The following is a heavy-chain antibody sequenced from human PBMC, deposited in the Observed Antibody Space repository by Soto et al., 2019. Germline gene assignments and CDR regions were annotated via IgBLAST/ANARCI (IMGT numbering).Heavy chain of an antibody. CDR3: ARDYSNYDREDYYYGMDV. Sequence: SVKVSCKASGGTFSSYAISWVRQAPGQGLEWMGGIIPIFGTANYAQKFQGRVTITADESTSTAYMEPSSLRSEDTAVYYCARDYSNYDREDYYYGMDVWGQGTTVTVSS. V-gene: IGHV1-69*13. CDR2: IIPIFGTA. D-gene: IGHD4-4*01. J-gene: IGHJ6*02. CDR1: GGTFSSYA.